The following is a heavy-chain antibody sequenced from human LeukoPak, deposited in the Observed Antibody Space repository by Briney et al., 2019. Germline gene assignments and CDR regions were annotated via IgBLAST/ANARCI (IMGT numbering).Heavy chain of an antibody. V-gene: IGHV4-4*07. D-gene: IGHD3-9*01. J-gene: IGHJ4*02. CDR3: ARAPYDILTGYCSFDY. CDR1: GGSISSYY. Sequence: SETLSLTCTVSGGSISSYYWSWIRQPAGKGLEWIGRIYTSGSTNYNPSLKSRVTMSVDTSKNQFSLKLSSVTAADTAVYYCARAPYDILTGYCSFDYWGQGTLVTVSS. CDR2: IYTSGST.